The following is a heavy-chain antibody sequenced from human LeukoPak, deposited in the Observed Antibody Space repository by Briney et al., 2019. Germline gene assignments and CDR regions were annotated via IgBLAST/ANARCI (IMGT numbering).Heavy chain of an antibody. D-gene: IGHD6-13*01. CDR1: GYTFTSYY. J-gene: IGHJ3*02. CDR2: INPSGGST. CDR3: RAAAGLDAFDI. Sequence: ASVKVSCKASGYTFTSYYMHWVRQAPGQGLEWMGIINPSGGSTSYAQKFQGRVTVTRDTSTSTVYMELSSLRSEDTAVYYCRAAAGLDAFDIWGQGTMVTVSS. V-gene: IGHV1-46*01.